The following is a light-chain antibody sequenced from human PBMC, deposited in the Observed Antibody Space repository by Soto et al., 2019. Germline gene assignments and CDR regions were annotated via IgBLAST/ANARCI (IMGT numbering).Light chain of an antibody. J-gene: IGKJ1*01. Sequence: EIVLTQSPGTLSLSPGERATLSCRASQSVSSSYLAWYQQKPGQAPRLLIYGASSRATGIPDRFSGSVSGTGFTLTISRLEPEDFAVYYCQQYGSSPPWTFXQGTKVDIK. V-gene: IGKV3-20*01. CDR1: QSVSSSY. CDR2: GAS. CDR3: QQYGSSPPWT.